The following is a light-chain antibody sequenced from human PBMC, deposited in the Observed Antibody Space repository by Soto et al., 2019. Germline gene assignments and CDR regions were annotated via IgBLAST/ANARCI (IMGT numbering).Light chain of an antibody. CDR1: ESISRH. V-gene: IGKV1-39*01. J-gene: IGKJ5*01. CDR2: AAS. Sequence: DIQMTQSPSSLSASVGDRVTITCRASESISRHVNWYQQKPGKAPNLLIYAASTLQNGVPSRFSGRGYGTDFTLTNSSLQPEDCATYYCQQSYSTLSIRFGQGTRLEIK. CDR3: QQSYSTLSIR.